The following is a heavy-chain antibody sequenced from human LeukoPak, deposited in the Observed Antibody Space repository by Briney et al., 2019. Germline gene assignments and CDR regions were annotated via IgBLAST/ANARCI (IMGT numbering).Heavy chain of an antibody. D-gene: IGHD3-22*01. Sequence: GGSLRLSCAASGFTFSSYSMNWVRQAPGKGLEWVSSISSSSSYIYYADSVKGRFTISRDNAKNSLYLQMNSLRAEDTAVYYCASPLYYYDSSGYYPSRYWGQGTLVTVSP. V-gene: IGHV3-21*01. CDR1: GFTFSSYS. CDR3: ASPLYYYDSSGYYPSRY. J-gene: IGHJ4*02. CDR2: ISSSSSYI.